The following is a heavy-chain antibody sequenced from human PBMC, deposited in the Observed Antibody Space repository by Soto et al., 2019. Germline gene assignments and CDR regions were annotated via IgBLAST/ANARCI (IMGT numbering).Heavy chain of an antibody. Sequence: QVQLVQSGAEVKKPGSSVKVSCKASGDTDTNYVISWVRQAPGQGLEWMGGIFPKFGTTYSAQKLQDKLTITADESTSTVYMQLSSLRLDDTAVYYCEAEMTFGKLSVVWGQGTTVTVSS. CDR3: EAEMTFGKLSVV. CDR1: GDTDTNYV. J-gene: IGHJ6*02. V-gene: IGHV1-69*01. CDR2: IFPKFGTT. D-gene: IGHD3-16*02.